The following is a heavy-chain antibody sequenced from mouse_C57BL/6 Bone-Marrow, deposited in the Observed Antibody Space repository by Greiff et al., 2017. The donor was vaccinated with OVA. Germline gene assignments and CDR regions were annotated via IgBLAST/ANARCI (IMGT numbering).Heavy chain of an antibody. D-gene: IGHD1-1*01. V-gene: IGHV8-8*01. Sequence: QVTLKESGPGILQPSQTLSLTCSFSGFSLSTFGMGVGWIRQPSGKGLEWLAHIWWDDDKYYNPALKSRLTISKDTSKNQVFLKIANVDTADTATYYCARIVYYYGSSYDWFAYWGQGTLVTVSA. CDR3: ARIVYYYGSSYDWFAY. CDR1: GFSLSTFGMG. J-gene: IGHJ3*01. CDR2: IWWDDDK.